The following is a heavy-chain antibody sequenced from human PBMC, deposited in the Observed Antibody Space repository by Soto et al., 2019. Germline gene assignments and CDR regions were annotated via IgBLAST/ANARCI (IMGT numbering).Heavy chain of an antibody. D-gene: IGHD3-22*01. Sequence: EVQLVESGGGLVKPGGSLRLSCAASGFTFSNAWMSWVRQAPGKGLEWLGRIQSKADGGATEYAAPVKGRFTISRDDSKNNLYLQMNSLKTEDTAVYYCTTDPSFLRITMTVVVKPDAMDVWGKGTTVTVSP. CDR1: GFTFSNAW. J-gene: IGHJ6*04. V-gene: IGHV3-15*01. CDR2: IQSKADGGAT. CDR3: TTDPSFLRITMTVVVKPDAMDV.